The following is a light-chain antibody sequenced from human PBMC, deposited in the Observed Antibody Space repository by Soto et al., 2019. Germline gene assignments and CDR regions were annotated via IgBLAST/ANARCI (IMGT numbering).Light chain of an antibody. CDR2: EVS. Sequence: SALTQPASLSGSTGQSITISCTRTSSDIGGYNYVSWYQQHPGQAPKLIIYEVSNRPSGVSNRFSGSKSGNTASLPISGLQAEYESDYYCSSYTSISVVFGGGTKLTVL. J-gene: IGLJ2*01. CDR3: SSYTSISVV. V-gene: IGLV2-14*01. CDR1: SSDIGGYNY.